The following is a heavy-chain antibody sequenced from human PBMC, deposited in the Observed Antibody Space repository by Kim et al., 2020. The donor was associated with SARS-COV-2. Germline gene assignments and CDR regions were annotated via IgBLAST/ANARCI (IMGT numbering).Heavy chain of an antibody. CDR2: ISGSGGST. V-gene: IGHV3-23*01. CDR1: GFTFSSYA. CDR3: AKDPEYDFWSGYYTGLVY. J-gene: IGHJ4*02. Sequence: GGSLRLSCAASGFTFSSYAMSWVRQAPGKGLEWVSAISGSGGSTYYADSVKGRFTISRDNSKNTLYLQMNSLRAEDTAVYYCAKDPEYDFWSGYYTGLVYWGQGTLVTVSS. D-gene: IGHD3-3*01.